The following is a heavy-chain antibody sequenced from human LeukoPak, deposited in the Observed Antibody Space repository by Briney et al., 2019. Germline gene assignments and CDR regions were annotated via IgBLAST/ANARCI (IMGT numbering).Heavy chain of an antibody. J-gene: IGHJ3*02. CDR3: ARESYSSSSTVPGAFDI. V-gene: IGHV3-21*01. D-gene: IGHD6-6*01. CDR2: ISSSSSYI. Sequence: PGGSLRLSCAASGFTVSSNYMSWVRQAPGKGLVWVSSISSSSSYIYYADSVKGRFTISRDNAKNSLYLQMNSLRAEDTAVYYCARESYSSSSTVPGAFDIWGQGTMVTVSS. CDR1: GFTVSSNY.